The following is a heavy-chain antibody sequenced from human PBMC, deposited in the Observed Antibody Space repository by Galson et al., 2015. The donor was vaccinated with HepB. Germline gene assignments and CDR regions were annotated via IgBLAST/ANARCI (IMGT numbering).Heavy chain of an antibody. V-gene: IGHV5-51*03. CDR3: ARFETHCSITSCYRLYYFDY. Sequence: QSGAEVKKPGESLKISCKGSGYNFSTYWIAWVRQMPGKGLEWMGIIYPGDSDTRYRPSFQGQVSISADKSINTAYLQWSSLRASDTAMYYCARFETHCSITSCYRLYYFDYWGQGTLVTVSS. CDR2: IYPGDSDT. CDR1: GYNFSTYW. D-gene: IGHD2-2*01. J-gene: IGHJ4*02.